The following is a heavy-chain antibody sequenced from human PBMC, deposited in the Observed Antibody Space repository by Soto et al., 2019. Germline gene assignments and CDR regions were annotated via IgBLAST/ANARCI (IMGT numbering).Heavy chain of an antibody. J-gene: IGHJ5*02. V-gene: IGHV4-59*01. Sequence: PSETLSLTCTVSGGSISSYYWSWIRQPPGKGLEWIGYIYYSGSTNYNPSLKSRVTISVDTSKNQFSLKLSSVTAADTAVYYCARERTSSPHNWCDPWGQGTLVTVS. CDR1: GGSISSYY. D-gene: IGHD6-6*01. CDR3: ARERTSSPHNWCDP. CDR2: IYYSGST.